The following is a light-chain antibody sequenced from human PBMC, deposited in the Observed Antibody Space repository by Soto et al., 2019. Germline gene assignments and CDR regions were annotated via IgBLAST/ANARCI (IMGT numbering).Light chain of an antibody. V-gene: IGLV2-14*03. CDR1: SNDVGGYNY. Sequence: QSMLTQPASVSGSPGQSITISCTGTSNDVGGYNYVSWYQHHPGKAPKLLIYDVSNRPSGISNRFSGSKSDNTASLTISGLQPEDEADYYCSSYTTSNTRQIVFGTGTKVTVL. CDR3: SSYTTSNTRQIV. CDR2: DVS. J-gene: IGLJ1*01.